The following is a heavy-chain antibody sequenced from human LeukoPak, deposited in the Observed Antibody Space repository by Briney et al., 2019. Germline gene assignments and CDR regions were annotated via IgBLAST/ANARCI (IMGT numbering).Heavy chain of an antibody. V-gene: IGHV3-23*01. Sequence: GASLRLSCAASGFTFSSHAMSWVRQAPGKGLEWVSAISGSGGSTYYADSVKGRFTISRDNSKNTLYLQMNSLRAEDTAVYYCAKRTLLWFGEPHWGQGTLVTVSS. CDR1: GFTFSSHA. D-gene: IGHD3-10*01. CDR3: AKRTLLWFGEPH. CDR2: ISGSGGST. J-gene: IGHJ4*02.